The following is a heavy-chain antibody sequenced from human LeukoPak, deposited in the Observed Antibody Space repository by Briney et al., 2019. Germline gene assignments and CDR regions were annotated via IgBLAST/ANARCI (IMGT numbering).Heavy chain of an antibody. J-gene: IGHJ4*02. CDR1: GGSFSGYY. Sequence: SETLSLTCAVYGGSFSGYYWSWIRQPPGKGLEWIGEINHSGSTNYNPSLKSRVTISVDTSKNQFSLKLSSVTAADTAVYYCARVRRCTNGVCYTCDYWGQGTLATVSS. CDR2: INHSGST. D-gene: IGHD2-8*01. CDR3: ARVRRCTNGVCYTCDY. V-gene: IGHV4-34*01.